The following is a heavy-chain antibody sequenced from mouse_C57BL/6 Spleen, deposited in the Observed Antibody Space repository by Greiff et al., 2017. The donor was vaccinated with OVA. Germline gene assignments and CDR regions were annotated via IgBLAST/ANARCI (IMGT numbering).Heavy chain of an antibody. Sequence: EVQLVESGGGLVQPKGSLKLSCAASGFTFSDYGMHWVRQAPEKGLEWVAYISSGSSTIYYADTVKGRFTISRDNAKNTLFLQMTSLRSEDTAMYYCAGTSRYDYDGGYFDVWGTGTTVTVSS. CDR1: GFTFSDYG. CDR3: AGTSRYDYDGGYFDV. J-gene: IGHJ1*03. D-gene: IGHD2-4*01. CDR2: ISSGSSTI. V-gene: IGHV5-17*01.